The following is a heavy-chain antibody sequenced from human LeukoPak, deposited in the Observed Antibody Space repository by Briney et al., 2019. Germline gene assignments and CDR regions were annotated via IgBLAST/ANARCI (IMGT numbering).Heavy chain of an antibody. J-gene: IGHJ4*02. CDR1: GGSISSYC. CDR2: IYYSGST. CDR3: ARGRDGYNLRSPIDY. Sequence: KPSETLSLTCTVPGGSISSYCWSWIRQPPGKGLEWIGYIYYSGSTNYNPSLKSRVTISVDTSKNQFSLNLTSVTAADTAVYYCARGRDGYNLRSPIDYWGQGTLVTVSS. D-gene: IGHD5-24*01. V-gene: IGHV4-59*01.